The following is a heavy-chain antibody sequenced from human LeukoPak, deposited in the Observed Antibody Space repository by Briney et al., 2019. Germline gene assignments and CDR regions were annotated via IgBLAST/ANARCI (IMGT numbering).Heavy chain of an antibody. V-gene: IGHV3-30-3*01. Sequence: GGSLRLSCAASGFTFSSYAMHWVRQAPGKGLEWVAVISYDGSNKYYADSVKGRFTISRDNSKNTLYLQMNSLRAEDTAVYYCARGILRIVVVPAAPDYWGQGTLVTVSS. D-gene: IGHD2-2*01. CDR2: ISYDGSNK. J-gene: IGHJ4*02. CDR3: ARGILRIVVVPAAPDY. CDR1: GFTFSSYA.